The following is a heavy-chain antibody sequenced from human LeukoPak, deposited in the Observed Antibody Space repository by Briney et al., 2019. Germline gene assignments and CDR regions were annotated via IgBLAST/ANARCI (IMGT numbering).Heavy chain of an antibody. CDR2: IYYSGST. D-gene: IGHD3-22*01. J-gene: IGHJ2*01. Sequence: SETLSLPCTVSGGSISSYYWGLIRQPPGKGLEWIGYIYYSGSTNYNPSLKSRVTISVETSKNQFSLKLSSVTAADTAVYYCAQYYYDSSGYQGDLWGRGTLVTVSS. V-gene: IGHV4-59*12. CDR3: AQYYYDSSGYQGDL. CDR1: GGSISSYY.